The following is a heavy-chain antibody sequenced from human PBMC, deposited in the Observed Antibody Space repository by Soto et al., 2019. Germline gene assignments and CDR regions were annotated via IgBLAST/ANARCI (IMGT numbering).Heavy chain of an antibody. CDR2: ISAYNGNT. Sequence: WASVKVSCKASGYTFTSYGISWVRQAPGQGLEWMGWISAYNGNTNYAQKLQGRVTMTTDTSTSTAYMELRSLRSDDTAVYYCARGTMVRGVIMSSVYWGQGTLVTVSS. V-gene: IGHV1-18*04. J-gene: IGHJ4*02. CDR3: ARGTMVRGVIMSSVY. CDR1: GYTFTSYG. D-gene: IGHD3-10*01.